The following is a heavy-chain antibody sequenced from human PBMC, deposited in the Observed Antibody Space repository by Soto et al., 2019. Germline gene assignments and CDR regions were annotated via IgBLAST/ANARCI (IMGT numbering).Heavy chain of an antibody. CDR2: IWYDASNI. Sequence: QVHLVESGGGVVQPGRSLRLSCAASGFTFSTYVMHWVRQAPGKGLEWVAAIWYDASNIYYADSVKGRFTISRDNSKNTLYLQVNSLRAEDTAVYYCASLIDSFDIWGQGTMVTASS. J-gene: IGHJ3*02. V-gene: IGHV3-33*01. CDR3: ASLIDSFDI. CDR1: GFTFSTYV.